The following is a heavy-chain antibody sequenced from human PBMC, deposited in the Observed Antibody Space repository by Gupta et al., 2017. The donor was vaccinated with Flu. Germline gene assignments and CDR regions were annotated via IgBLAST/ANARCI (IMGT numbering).Heavy chain of an antibody. V-gene: IGHV3-33*01. Sequence: RQAPGKGLEWVAMMWYDGINKYYADSVKGRFTISRDSSKNTLYLQMNSLGAEDTAVYYCARGDSNNPRGGLDYWGQGSLVTVSS. CDR3: ARGDSNNPRGGLDY. J-gene: IGHJ4*02. D-gene: IGHD3-16*01. CDR2: MWYDGINK.